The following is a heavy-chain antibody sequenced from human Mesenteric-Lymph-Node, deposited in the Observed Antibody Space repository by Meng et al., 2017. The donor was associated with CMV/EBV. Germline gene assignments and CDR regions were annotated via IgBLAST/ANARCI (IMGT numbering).Heavy chain of an antibody. Sequence: GESLKISCAGSGFTFSTSWMNWVRQAPGKGLEWVANIKQDGSEKYYVDSVKGRFTISRDNAKNSLYLQLNSLGVEDTAVYYCVTGGYWGQGTLVTVSS. CDR1: GFTFSTSW. CDR2: IKQDGSEK. V-gene: IGHV3-7*01. J-gene: IGHJ4*02. D-gene: IGHD3-16*01. CDR3: VTGGY.